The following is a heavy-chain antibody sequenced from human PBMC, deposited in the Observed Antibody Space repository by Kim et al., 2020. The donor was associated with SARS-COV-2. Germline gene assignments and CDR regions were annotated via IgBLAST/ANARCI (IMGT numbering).Heavy chain of an antibody. V-gene: IGHV4-34*01. CDR2: INHSGST. CDR3: ARGEYAFDI. J-gene: IGHJ3*02. Sequence: SETLSLTCAVYGVSFSGYYWSWIRQPPGKGLEWIGEINHSGSTNYNPSLKSRVTISVDTSKNQFSLKLSSVTAADTAVYYCARGEYAFDIWGQGTMVTVSS. CDR1: GVSFSGYY.